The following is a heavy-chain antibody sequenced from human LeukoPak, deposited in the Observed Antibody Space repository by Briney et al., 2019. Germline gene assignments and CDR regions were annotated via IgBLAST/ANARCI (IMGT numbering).Heavy chain of an antibody. Sequence: GVSLRLSCVASGFPFSSYWMTWVRQAPGKGLEWVANIKQDGSKKSYVDSVKGRFTISRDNAKNSLYLQMNSLRAEDTAIYYCTRVGYIDEGIDYWGQGTLVTVSS. J-gene: IGHJ4*02. V-gene: IGHV3-7*04. CDR1: GFPFSSYW. D-gene: IGHD5-24*01. CDR2: IKQDGSKK. CDR3: TRVGYIDEGIDY.